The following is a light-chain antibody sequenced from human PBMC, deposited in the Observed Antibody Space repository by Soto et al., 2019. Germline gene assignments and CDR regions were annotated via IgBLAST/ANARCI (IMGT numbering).Light chain of an antibody. CDR3: NSYRSSVIPVV. CDR2: GVS. CDR1: SSDIGGYNY. Sequence: QSALTQPASVSGSPGQSITISCTGTSSDIGGYNYVSWYQQHPGKAPKLLIYGVSNRPSGVSDRLSGSKSGNTASLTISGLQAEDEADYYCNSYRSSVIPVVFGGGTKLTVL. V-gene: IGLV2-14*01. J-gene: IGLJ2*01.